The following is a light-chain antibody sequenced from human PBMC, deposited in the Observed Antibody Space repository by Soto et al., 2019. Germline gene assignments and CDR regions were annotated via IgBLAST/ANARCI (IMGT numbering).Light chain of an antibody. Sequence: VLTQSPVTLSLSPGERATLSCRASQSVSNSFLAWYQQKPGQAPRLLIFGASSRATGIPDRFSGSGSGTEFTLTISSLQSEDFAVYYCQQYNNWPPWTFGQGTKVDIK. CDR2: GAS. CDR1: QSVSNSF. CDR3: QQYNNWPPWT. J-gene: IGKJ1*01. V-gene: IGKV3-20*01.